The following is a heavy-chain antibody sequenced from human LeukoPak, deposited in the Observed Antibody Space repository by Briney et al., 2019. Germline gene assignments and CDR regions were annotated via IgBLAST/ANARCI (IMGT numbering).Heavy chain of an antibody. CDR3: ARDVRGYSYYYYMDV. V-gene: IGHV4-59*01. J-gene: IGHJ6*03. Sequence: SETLSLTCTVSGGSISSYYWSWLRQPPGKGLEWIGYIYYSGSTNYNPSLKSRVTISVDTSKNQFSLKLSSVTAADTAVYYCARDVRGYSYYYYMDVWGKGTTVTVSS. CDR2: IYYSGST. CDR1: GGSISSYY. D-gene: IGHD5-18*01.